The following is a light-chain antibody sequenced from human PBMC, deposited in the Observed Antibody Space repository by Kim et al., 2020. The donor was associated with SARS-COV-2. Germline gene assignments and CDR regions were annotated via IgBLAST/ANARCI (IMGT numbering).Light chain of an antibody. Sequence: NFMLTQPHSVSESPGKTVTVSCTRSSGSIASNYVQWYQQRPDSSPTTVIYEDDQRPSGVPDRFSGSIDSSSNSASLTISGLKTEDEADYYCQSYNSSNLVFGGGTQLTVL. CDR2: EDD. V-gene: IGLV6-57*01. CDR3: QSYNSSNLV. J-gene: IGLJ2*01. CDR1: SGSIASNY.